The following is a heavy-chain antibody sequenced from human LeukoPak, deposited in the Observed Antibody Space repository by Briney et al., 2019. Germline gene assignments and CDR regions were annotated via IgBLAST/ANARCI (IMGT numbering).Heavy chain of an antibody. J-gene: IGHJ3*02. CDR1: GLTFSSHW. CDR2: INSGGTST. Sequence: GGSLRLSCAASGLTFSSHWMHWVRQAPGKGLVWVSRINSGGTSTTYADSVKGRFTVSRDNAKNTLYLQMNSLRDEDSAVYFCVSGPYTSSWWGAFEMWGQGTMVSVSS. V-gene: IGHV3-74*01. CDR3: VSGPYTSSWWGAFEM. D-gene: IGHD6-13*01.